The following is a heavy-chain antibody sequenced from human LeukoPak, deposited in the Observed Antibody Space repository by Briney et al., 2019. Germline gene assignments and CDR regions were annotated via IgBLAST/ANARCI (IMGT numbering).Heavy chain of an antibody. CDR1: GFTFDDYA. V-gene: IGHV3-9*01. J-gene: IGHJ4*02. D-gene: IGHD6-13*01. CDR2: IGWNSGSI. CDR3: AKSSSYSSSWIFDY. Sequence: GRSLRLSCAASGFTFDDYAMHWVRQAPGKGLEWVSGIGWNSGSIGYADSVKGRFTISRDNAKNSLYLQMNSLRAEDTALYYCAKSSSYSSSWIFDYWGQGTLVTVSS.